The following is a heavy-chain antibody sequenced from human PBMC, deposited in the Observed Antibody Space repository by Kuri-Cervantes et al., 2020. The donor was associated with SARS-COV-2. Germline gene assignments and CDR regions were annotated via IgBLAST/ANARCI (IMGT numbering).Heavy chain of an antibody. D-gene: IGHD1-26*01. V-gene: IGHV3-7*01. CDR1: GGSISSGDYY. Sequence: GGSLRLSCTVSGGSISSGDYYWSWVRQAPGKGLEWVANIKQDGSEKYYVDSVKGRFTISRDNAKNSLYLQMNSLRAEDTAVYYCARDRRVGWADYWGQGTLVTVSS. J-gene: IGHJ4*02. CDR3: ARDRRVGWADY. CDR2: IKQDGSEK.